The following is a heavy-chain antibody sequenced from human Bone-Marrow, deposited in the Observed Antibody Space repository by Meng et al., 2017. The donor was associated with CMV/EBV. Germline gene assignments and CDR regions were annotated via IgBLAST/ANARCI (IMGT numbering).Heavy chain of an antibody. CDR3: ARVGYCSSTSCSS. V-gene: IGHV3-53*01. J-gene: IGHJ5*02. CDR1: GFTVSSNY. CDR2: IYSGGST. D-gene: IGHD2-2*01. Sequence: GESLKISCAASGFTVSSNYMSWVRQAPGKGLEWVSVIYSGGSTYYADSVKGRFTISRDNSKNTLYLQMNSLRAEDTAVYYCARVGYCSSTSCSSWGQGTLVTVSS.